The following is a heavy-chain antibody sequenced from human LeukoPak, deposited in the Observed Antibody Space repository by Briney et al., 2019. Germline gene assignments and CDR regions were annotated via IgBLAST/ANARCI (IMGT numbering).Heavy chain of an antibody. CDR3: AHRGVGIDYFDY. V-gene: IGHV2-5*02. CDR2: IYWDDDK. Sequence: SGPTLVKPTQTLTLTCTFSGFSLSTSGVGVGWIRQPPGKALEWLALIYWDDDKRYSPSLKSRLTITKDTSKNQVVLTMTNIDPVDTATYYCAHRGVGIDYFDYWGQGTLVTVSS. D-gene: IGHD2-21*01. CDR1: GFSLSTSGVG. J-gene: IGHJ4*02.